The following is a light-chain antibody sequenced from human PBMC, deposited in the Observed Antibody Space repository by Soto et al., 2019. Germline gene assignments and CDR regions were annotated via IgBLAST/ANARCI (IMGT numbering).Light chain of an antibody. CDR1: QSFRSSY. CDR3: HQYGSAPRT. CDR2: AAS. V-gene: IGKV3-20*01. Sequence: EIVLTQSPVTLSLSPGERATLSCRASQSFRSSYLAWYQQRPGQAPSLLIYAASSRATGIPDRFSGSGSGTDFTLTISRLEPEDSAVYHCHQYGSAPRTFGQGTKVDI. J-gene: IGKJ1*01.